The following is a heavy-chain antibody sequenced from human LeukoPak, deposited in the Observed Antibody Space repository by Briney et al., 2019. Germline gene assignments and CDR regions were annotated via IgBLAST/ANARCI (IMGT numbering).Heavy chain of an antibody. CDR2: IKQDGSET. CDR3: ARDGSYGDYFEY. J-gene: IGHJ4*02. D-gene: IGHD1-26*01. Sequence: GGSLRLSCGASGFTFRNIWMNWVRQAPGKGLEWVANIKQDGSETYYVDSVKGRFTISRDNAKNSLYLQMNSLRAEDTAVYYCARDGSYGDYFEYWGQGTLVTVSS. CDR1: GFTFRNIW. V-gene: IGHV3-7*01.